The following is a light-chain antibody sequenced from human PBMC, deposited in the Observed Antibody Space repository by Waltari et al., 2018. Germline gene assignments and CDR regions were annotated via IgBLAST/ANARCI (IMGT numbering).Light chain of an antibody. J-gene: IGLJ7*01. CDR2: RSD. CDR3: AAWDDSLSAVV. CDR1: SSNIGTHY. Sequence: QSALTQPPAASGTPGQRVTISCSGTSSNIGTHYVYWYQQFPGTAPNLLIFRSDQRASGVPDRFSGSTSGSSASLAISGLRSEDESIYYCAAWDDSLSAVVFGGGTQVTVL. V-gene: IGLV1-47*01.